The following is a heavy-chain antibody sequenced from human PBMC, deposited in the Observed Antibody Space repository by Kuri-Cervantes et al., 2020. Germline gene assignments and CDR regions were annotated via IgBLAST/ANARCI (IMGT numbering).Heavy chain of an antibody. CDR2: INHSGST. CDR3: ARLSGWYIGSWFDP. CDR1: GGSFSGYY. Sequence: SETLSLTCAVYGGSFSGYYWSWIRQPPGKGLEWIGEINHSGSTYYNPSLKSRVTISVDTSKNQFSLKLSSVTAADTAVYYCARLSGWYIGSWFDPWGQGTLVTVSS. V-gene: IGHV4-34*01. J-gene: IGHJ5*02. D-gene: IGHD6-19*01.